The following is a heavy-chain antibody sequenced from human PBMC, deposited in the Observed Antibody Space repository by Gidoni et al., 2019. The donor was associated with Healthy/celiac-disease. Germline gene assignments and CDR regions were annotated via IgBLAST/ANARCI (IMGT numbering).Heavy chain of an antibody. CDR1: GFTFSSYA. CDR2: ISGSGGST. J-gene: IGHJ5*02. Sequence: EVQLLESGGGLVQPGGSLRLSCAASGFTFSSYAMVWVRQAPGKGLEWVSAISGSGGSTYYADSLKGRFTISRDNSKNTLYLQMNSLRAEDTAVYYCAKDEYSGYDPFYNWFDPWGQGTLVTVSS. D-gene: IGHD5-12*01. V-gene: IGHV3-23*01. CDR3: AKDEYSGYDPFYNWFDP.